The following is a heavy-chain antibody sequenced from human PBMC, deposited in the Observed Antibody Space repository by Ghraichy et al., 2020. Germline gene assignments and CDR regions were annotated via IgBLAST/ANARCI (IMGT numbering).Heavy chain of an antibody. J-gene: IGHJ4*02. Sequence: GESLNISCAASGFTVSSNYMSWVRQAPGKGLEWVSVIYSGGSTYYADSVKGRFTISRDNSKNTLYLQMNSLRAEDTAVYYCARDETGSGWWTWGQGTLVTVSS. CDR3: ARDETGSGWWT. CDR2: IYSGGST. D-gene: IGHD6-19*01. CDR1: GFTVSSNY. V-gene: IGHV3-53*01.